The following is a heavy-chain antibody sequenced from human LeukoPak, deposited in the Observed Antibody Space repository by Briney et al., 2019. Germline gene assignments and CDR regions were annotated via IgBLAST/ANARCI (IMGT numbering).Heavy chain of an antibody. Sequence: PSETLSLTSAVYGGSFSGYYWSWIRQPPGKGLEWIGEINHSGSTNYNPSLKSRVTISVDTSKNQFSLKLSSVTAADTAVYYCARAGLRYCSSTSCYFLDPWGQGTLVTVSS. D-gene: IGHD2-2*01. J-gene: IGHJ5*02. CDR2: INHSGST. CDR1: GGSFSGYY. CDR3: ARAGLRYCSSTSCYFLDP. V-gene: IGHV4-34*01.